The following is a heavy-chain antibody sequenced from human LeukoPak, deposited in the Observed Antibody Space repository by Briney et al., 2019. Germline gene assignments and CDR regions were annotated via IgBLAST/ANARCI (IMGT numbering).Heavy chain of an antibody. D-gene: IGHD7-27*01. Sequence: GGSLRLSCAASGFTFSSYWMSWIRQAPGKGLEWVANIKQDASEKYYVGSVKGRFTISRDNAKNSLYLQMNSPRAEDTAVYFCASGDNFDYWGQGTLVTVSS. CDR2: IKQDASEK. CDR3: ASGDNFDY. J-gene: IGHJ4*02. CDR1: GFTFSSYW. V-gene: IGHV3-7*01.